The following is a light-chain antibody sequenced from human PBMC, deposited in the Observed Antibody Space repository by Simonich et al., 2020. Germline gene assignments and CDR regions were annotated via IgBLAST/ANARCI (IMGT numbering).Light chain of an antibody. CDR1: QSVSSN. J-gene: IGKJ1*01. CDR2: GAS. CDR3: QQYNNWPRT. V-gene: IGKV3-15*01. Sequence: EIVMTQSPATLSVSPGERATLSGRPSQSVSSNLAWYQQKPGQAPRLFNYGASTRATGIPARLSGSGSGTEFTLTISSLQSEDFAVYYCQQYNNWPRTFGQGTKVEIK.